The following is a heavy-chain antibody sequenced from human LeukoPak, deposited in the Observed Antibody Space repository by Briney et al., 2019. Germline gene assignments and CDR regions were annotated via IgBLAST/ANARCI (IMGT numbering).Heavy chain of an antibody. J-gene: IGHJ5*02. CDR1: GYTFTGYY. D-gene: IGHD2-2*01. CDR2: INPNSGGT. Sequence: ASVKVSCKASGYTFTGYYMHWVRQAPGQGLVWMGRINPNSGGTNYAQKFQGRVTMTRDTSISTAYMELSRLRSDDTAVYYCARDRGYCSSTSCYFKGFWFDPWGQGTLVTVSS. V-gene: IGHV1-2*06. CDR3: ARDRGYCSSTSCYFKGFWFDP.